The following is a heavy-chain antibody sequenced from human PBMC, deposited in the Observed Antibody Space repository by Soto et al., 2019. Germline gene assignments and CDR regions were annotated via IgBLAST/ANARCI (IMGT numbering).Heavy chain of an antibody. Sequence: GGSLRLSCAASGFTFRSYAMSWVRQEPGKGLEWVSAISGSGGSTYYADSVKGRFTISRDNSKNTLYLQMNSLRAEDTAVYYCAKDLLWPGPYYFDYWGQGTLVTVSS. J-gene: IGHJ4*02. CDR1: GFTFRSYA. CDR2: ISGSGGST. D-gene: IGHD2-21*01. CDR3: AKDLLWPGPYYFDY. V-gene: IGHV3-23*01.